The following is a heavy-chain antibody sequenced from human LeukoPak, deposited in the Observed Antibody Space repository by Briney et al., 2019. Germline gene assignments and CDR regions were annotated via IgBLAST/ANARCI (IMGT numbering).Heavy chain of an antibody. J-gene: IGHJ4*02. CDR2: ISYDGTNK. V-gene: IGHV3-30*09. CDR1: GFTFSSYA. Sequence: GRSLRLSCAASGFTFSSYAMNWVRQAPGKGLEWVAIISYDGTNKDYADSVKGRFAISRDNSRNTLYLQMNSLRAEDTAVYHCARDPLYTNSPPSYFDYWGQGTLVTVSS. CDR3: ARDPLYTNSPPSYFDY. D-gene: IGHD2-2*02.